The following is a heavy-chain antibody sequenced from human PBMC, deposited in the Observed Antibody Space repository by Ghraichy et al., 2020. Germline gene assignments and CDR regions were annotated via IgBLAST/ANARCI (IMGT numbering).Heavy chain of an antibody. CDR1: GFTFSSYA. CDR3: TKAAGDQWFFDL. CDR2: ISGSGGST. Sequence: GSLNISCAASGFTFSSYAMSWVRQAPGKGLEWVSGISGSGGSTYYADSVKGRFTISRDKSRNTLYLQMSSLGAEDTAVYYCTKAAGDQWFFDLWGRGTLVTVSS. V-gene: IGHV3-23*01. J-gene: IGHJ2*01. D-gene: IGHD7-27*01.